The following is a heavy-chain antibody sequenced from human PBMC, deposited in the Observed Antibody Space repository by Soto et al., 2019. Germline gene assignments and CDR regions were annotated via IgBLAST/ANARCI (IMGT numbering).Heavy chain of an antibody. D-gene: IGHD6-6*01. CDR3: ARQGTLYSSSSEFDY. J-gene: IGHJ4*02. V-gene: IGHV5-51*01. CDR1: GYNFANNW. Sequence: PGESLKISCRGSGYNFANNWIAWVRQMPGKGLEWMGIIYPSNSDTKYSPSFQGQVTISADKSISTAYLQWSSLKASDTAMYYCARQGTLYSSSSEFDYWGQGTLVTVSS. CDR2: IYPSNSDT.